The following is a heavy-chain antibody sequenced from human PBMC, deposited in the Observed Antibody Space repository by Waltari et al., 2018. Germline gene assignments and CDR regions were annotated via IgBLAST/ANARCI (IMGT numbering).Heavy chain of an antibody. J-gene: IGHJ4*02. Sequence: QVQLQESGPGVGKRSQTLSLTCTVSGDSTSHGGHYWRWIRQEPGKCLEWIGYISYSGNTYYNPSLKSRVTISVDQSKNQFYLNLSSATAADTAVYFCASAAEVNEVDYWGQGTLVTVSS. CDR3: ASAAEVNEVDY. CDR1: GDSTSHGGHY. V-gene: IGHV4-31*03. CDR2: ISYSGNT. D-gene: IGHD6-25*01.